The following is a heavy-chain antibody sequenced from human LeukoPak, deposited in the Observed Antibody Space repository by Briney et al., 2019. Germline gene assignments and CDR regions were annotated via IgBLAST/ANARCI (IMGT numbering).Heavy chain of an antibody. CDR3: ATGDIVATIGGGDY. V-gene: IGHV1-18*01. CDR2: ISAYNGNT. CDR1: GYTFTIYG. Sequence: ASVTVSFKSSGYTFTIYGISWVRQAPGQGLEWMGWISAYNGNTNYARKLQGRVTMTTDTSTSTAYMELRSLRSDDTAVYYCATGDIVATIGGGDYWGQGTLVTVSS. J-gene: IGHJ4*02. D-gene: IGHD5-12*01.